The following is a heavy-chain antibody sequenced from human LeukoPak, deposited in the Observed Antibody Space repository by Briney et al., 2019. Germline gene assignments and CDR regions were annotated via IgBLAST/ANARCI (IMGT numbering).Heavy chain of an antibody. CDR3: AKSPISAMAEFDY. V-gene: IGHV3-23*01. CDR2: ISGSGGST. J-gene: IGHJ4*02. D-gene: IGHD5-18*01. Sequence: PGGSLRLSCAASGFTFSSYAMSWVRQAPGKGLEWVSAISGSGGSTYYADSVKDRFTISRDNSKNTLYLQMNSLRAEDTAVYYCAKSPISAMAEFDYWGQGTLVTVSS. CDR1: GFTFSSYA.